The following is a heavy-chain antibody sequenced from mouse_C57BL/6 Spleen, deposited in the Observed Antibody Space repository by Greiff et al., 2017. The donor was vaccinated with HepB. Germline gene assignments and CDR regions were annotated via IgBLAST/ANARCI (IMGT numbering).Heavy chain of an antibody. J-gene: IGHJ3*01. V-gene: IGHV6-3*01. CDR2: IRLKSDNYAT. D-gene: IGHD1-1*01. Sequence: EVQLQESGGGLVQPGGSMKLSCVASGFTFSNYWMNWVRQSPEKGLEWVAQIRLKSDNYATHYAESVKGRFTISRDDSKSSVYLQMNNLRAEDTGIYYCTGGGYYYGSSWFAYWGQGTLVTVSA. CDR1: GFTFSNYW. CDR3: TGGGYYYGSSWFAY.